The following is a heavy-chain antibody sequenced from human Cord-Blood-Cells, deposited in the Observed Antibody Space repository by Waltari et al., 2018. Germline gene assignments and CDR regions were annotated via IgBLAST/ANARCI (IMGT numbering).Heavy chain of an antibody. V-gene: IGHV2-5*05. Sequence: QIPLKESGPTLVKPTQTLTLTCTFSRFSLSTSGVGSAWIRQPPAKALEWAARIYWDDNKRYGPSLKSRLTITKDTSKNQVVLTMTNMDPVDTATYYGAHRRGGSSSGWYLTFDYWGQGTLVTVSS. CDR2: IYWDDNK. CDR3: AHRRGGSSSGWYLTFDY. D-gene: IGHD6-19*01. J-gene: IGHJ4*02. CDR1: RFSLSTSGVG.